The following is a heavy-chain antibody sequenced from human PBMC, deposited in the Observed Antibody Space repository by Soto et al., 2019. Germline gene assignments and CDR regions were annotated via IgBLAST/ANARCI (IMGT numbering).Heavy chain of an antibody. CDR2: INHSGST. CDR1: GGSFSGYY. CDR3: ATTYGSGSYYFDY. V-gene: IGHV4-34*01. D-gene: IGHD3-10*01. J-gene: IGHJ4*02. Sequence: ETLSLTCAVYGGSFSGYYWSWIRQPPGKGLEWIGEINHSGSTNYNPSLKSRVTISVDTSKNQFSLKLSSVTAADTAVYYCATTYGSGSYYFDYWGQGTLVTVSS.